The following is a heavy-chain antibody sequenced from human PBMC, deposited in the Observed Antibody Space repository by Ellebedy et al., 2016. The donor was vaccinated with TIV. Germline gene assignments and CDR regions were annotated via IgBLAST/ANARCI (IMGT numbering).Heavy chain of an antibody. Sequence: GESLKISCAAYGSSFRSYWMSWVRQAPGRGLEWVANVNQNEREKYYVDSVKGRFTISRDNAKSSLFLQLNSVRAEDTAVYYCATDGSYGDYLSPTHAFVIWGQGTMVTVSS. CDR3: ATDGSYGDYLSPTHAFVI. D-gene: IGHD4-17*01. CDR2: VNQNEREK. J-gene: IGHJ3*02. CDR1: GSSFRSYW. V-gene: IGHV3-7*01.